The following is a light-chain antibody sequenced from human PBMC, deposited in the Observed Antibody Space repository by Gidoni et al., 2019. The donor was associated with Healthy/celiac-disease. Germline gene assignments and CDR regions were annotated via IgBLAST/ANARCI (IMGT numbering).Light chain of an antibody. CDR3: QQYGSSTSIT. Sequence: VFTQSPCTLSLSPGERATLSCRASQSVSSSYLAWYQQKPGQDPRLLIYGASSRATGIPDRFSGSGSGTEFTITISRLEHEDFAVYYCQQYGSSTSITFGQGTRLEIK. V-gene: IGKV3-20*01. CDR2: GAS. J-gene: IGKJ5*01. CDR1: QSVSSSY.